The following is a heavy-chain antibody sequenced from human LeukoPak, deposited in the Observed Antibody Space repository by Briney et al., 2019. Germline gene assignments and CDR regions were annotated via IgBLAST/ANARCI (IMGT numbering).Heavy chain of an antibody. CDR3: AREVRRDSSGYSYCAFDI. J-gene: IGHJ3*02. Sequence: SVKVSSKASGGTFSSYAISWVRQAPGQGREWMGRIIPILGIANYAQKFQGRVTITADKSTSTAYMELSSLISEDTAVYYCAREVRRDSSGYSYCAFDIWGQGTMVTVSS. D-gene: IGHD3-22*01. CDR2: IIPILGIA. CDR1: GGTFSSYA. V-gene: IGHV1-69*04.